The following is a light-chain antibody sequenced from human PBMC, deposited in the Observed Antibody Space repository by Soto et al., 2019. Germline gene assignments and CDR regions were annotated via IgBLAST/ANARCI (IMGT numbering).Light chain of an antibody. CDR2: AAS. Sequence: DIQMTQSPSSLSESVGDRVTIACRASQGISNYLVWYQQKPGKVPKLLIYAASTLQSGVPSRFSGSGSGTDFTLTISSLQPDDFATYYCQKYNGDQWAFGQGTRVEIK. V-gene: IGKV1-27*01. CDR3: QKYNGDQWA. CDR1: QGISNY. J-gene: IGKJ1*01.